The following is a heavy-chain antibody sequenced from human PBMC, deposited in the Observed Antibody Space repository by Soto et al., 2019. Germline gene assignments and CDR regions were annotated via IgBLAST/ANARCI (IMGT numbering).Heavy chain of an antibody. CDR3: ARYYCPNGLCYFFDS. D-gene: IGHD2-8*01. Sequence: QVQLQESGPRLVKPSEALSLTCSVSGDTITTYYWSWIRQPPGKGLEWIGYIHHTGRTDSNPSLKSRVTISVDKSKNQFSLSLYSVTAADTAVYYCARYYCPNGLCYFFDSWGQGTLVTVSS. V-gene: IGHV4-59*08. CDR2: IHHTGRT. CDR1: GDTITTYY. J-gene: IGHJ4*02.